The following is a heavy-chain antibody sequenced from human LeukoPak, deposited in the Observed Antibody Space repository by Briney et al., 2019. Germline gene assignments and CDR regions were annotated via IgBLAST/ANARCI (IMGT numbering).Heavy chain of an antibody. CDR3: TRDSGSYYGRLDYFDY. J-gene: IGHJ4*02. CDR1: GFTFGDYA. CDR2: IRSKAYGGTT. V-gene: IGHV3-49*03. Sequence: PGGSLRVSCTASGFTFGDYAMSWFRQAPGKGLEWVGSIRSKAYGGTTEYAASVKGRFTISRDDSKSIAYLQMNSLKTEDTAVYYCTRDSGSYYGRLDYFDYWGQGSLVTVSS. D-gene: IGHD1-26*01.